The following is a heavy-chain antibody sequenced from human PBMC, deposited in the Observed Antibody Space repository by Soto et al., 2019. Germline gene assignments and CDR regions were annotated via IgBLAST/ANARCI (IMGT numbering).Heavy chain of an antibody. V-gene: IGHV1-3*01. D-gene: IGHD3-22*01. Sequence: QVQLVQSGAEVKKPGASVKVSCKASGYTFTSYAMHWVRQAPGQRLEWMGWINAGNGNTKYSQKFQGRVTITRDTPASTAYMELSSLKYEDTAVYYCARSSGYYYVDYWGQGPLVTVSS. CDR2: INAGNGNT. CDR1: GYTFTSYA. J-gene: IGHJ4*02. CDR3: ARSSGYYYVDY.